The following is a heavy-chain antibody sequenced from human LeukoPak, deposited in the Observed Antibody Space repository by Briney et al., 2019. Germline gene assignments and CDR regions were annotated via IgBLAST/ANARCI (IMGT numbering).Heavy chain of an antibody. D-gene: IGHD5-18*01. V-gene: IGHV3-48*03. CDR1: GFTFSRYE. Sequence: GGSLRLSCAASGFTFSRYEMNWVRQAPGKGLEWLSYISSSGSTIYYADSVKGRFTISRDNAKNSLYLQMNSLRADDTAVYYCAKYTPGRSLDYWGQGTQVTVSS. CDR3: AKYTPGRSLDY. CDR2: ISSSGSTI. J-gene: IGHJ4*02.